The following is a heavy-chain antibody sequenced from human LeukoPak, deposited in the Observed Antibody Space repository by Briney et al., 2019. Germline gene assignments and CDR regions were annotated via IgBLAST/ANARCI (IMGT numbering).Heavy chain of an antibody. Sequence: PSETLSLTCTASGGSISSYYWSWIRQPAGKGLEWIGRIHPSGITNYNPSLKSRVTMSVDTSKNQFSLKLTSVTAADTAVYYCARGTGGAAAADFDPWGQGTLVTVSS. CDR3: ARGTGGAAAADFDP. V-gene: IGHV4-4*07. D-gene: IGHD6-13*01. CDR1: GGSISSYY. J-gene: IGHJ5*02. CDR2: IHPSGIT.